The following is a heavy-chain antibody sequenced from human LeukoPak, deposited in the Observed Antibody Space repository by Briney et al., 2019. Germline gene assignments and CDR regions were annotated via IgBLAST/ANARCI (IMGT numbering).Heavy chain of an antibody. Sequence: GGSLRLSCAASGFTFSSYGMSWVRQAPGKGLEWVAFIRYDGSNKYYADSVKGRFTISRDNSKNTLYLQMNSLRAEDTAVYYCARGTYYYDSSGYWVDYWGQGTLVTVSS. CDR3: ARGTYYYDSSGYWVDY. J-gene: IGHJ4*02. CDR2: IRYDGSNK. V-gene: IGHV3-30*02. D-gene: IGHD3-22*01. CDR1: GFTFSSYG.